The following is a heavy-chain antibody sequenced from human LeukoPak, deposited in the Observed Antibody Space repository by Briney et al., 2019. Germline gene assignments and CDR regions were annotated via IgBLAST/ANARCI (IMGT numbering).Heavy chain of an antibody. Sequence: ASVKVSCKASGYTFTSYGISWVRQAPGQGLEWMGWISAYNGNTNYAQKLQGRVTMTTDTSTSTAYMELSSLRSEDTAVYYCARWPPYYDSSGPDYWGQGTLVTVSS. V-gene: IGHV1-18*01. CDR2: ISAYNGNT. D-gene: IGHD3-22*01. CDR1: GYTFTSYG. CDR3: ARWPPYYDSSGPDY. J-gene: IGHJ4*02.